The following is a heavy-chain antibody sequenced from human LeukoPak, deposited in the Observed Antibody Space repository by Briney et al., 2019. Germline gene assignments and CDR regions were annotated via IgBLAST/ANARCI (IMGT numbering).Heavy chain of an antibody. Sequence: SETGSLTRTVSGGSISSSNYYWGWIRQPPGKGLEWIGTIYYHGSTYYNPSLKSRVTISVDTSKNQFSLKLTSVTATDTAVYYCARHLFGSGYYPDYWGQGTLVTVSS. CDR2: IYYHGST. J-gene: IGHJ4*02. V-gene: IGHV4-39*01. D-gene: IGHD3-22*01. CDR3: ARHLFGSGYYPDY. CDR1: GGSISSSNYY.